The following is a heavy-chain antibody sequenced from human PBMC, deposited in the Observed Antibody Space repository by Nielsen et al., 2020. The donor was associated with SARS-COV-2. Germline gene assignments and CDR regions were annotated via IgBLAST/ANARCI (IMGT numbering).Heavy chain of an antibody. CDR3: AKMSPPGIAVGTAEYFQH. Sequence: GESLKISCAASGFTFSSYAMHWVRHAPGKGLEWVAVISYDGSNKYYADSVKGRFTISRDNSKNTLYVLMNSLRAEDTAVYYCAKMSPPGIAVGTAEYFQHWGQGTLVTVSS. J-gene: IGHJ1*01. V-gene: IGHV3-30-3*02. D-gene: IGHD6-19*01. CDR2: ISYDGSNK. CDR1: GFTFSSYA.